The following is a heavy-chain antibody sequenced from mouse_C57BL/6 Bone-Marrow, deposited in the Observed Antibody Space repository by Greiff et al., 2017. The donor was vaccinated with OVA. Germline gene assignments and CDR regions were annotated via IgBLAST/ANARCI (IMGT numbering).Heavy chain of an antibody. CDR2: IWSGGST. CDR3: AKYTMVTPYAMDY. J-gene: IGHJ4*01. Sequence: VQLQQSGPGLVQPSQSLSITCTVSGFSLTSYGVHWVRQSPGKGLEWLGVIWSGGSTDYNAAFISRLSISKDNSKSQVFFKMNSLQADDTAIYYCAKYTMVTPYAMDYWGQGTSVTVSS. D-gene: IGHD2-1*01. CDR1: GFSLTSYG. V-gene: IGHV2-2*01.